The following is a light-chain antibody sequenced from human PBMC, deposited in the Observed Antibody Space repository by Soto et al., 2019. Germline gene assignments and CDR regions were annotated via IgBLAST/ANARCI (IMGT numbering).Light chain of an antibody. CDR3: QHSYSTPPYT. V-gene: IGKV1-39*01. Sequence: DIQMTQSPSPLSASVGDRVTITCRASQSISSYLNWYQQKLGKAPKLLIYAASSLQSGVPSRFSGSGSGTDFTLTISSLQPEDFATYYCQHSYSTPPYTFGQGTKLEIK. CDR1: QSISSY. CDR2: AAS. J-gene: IGKJ2*01.